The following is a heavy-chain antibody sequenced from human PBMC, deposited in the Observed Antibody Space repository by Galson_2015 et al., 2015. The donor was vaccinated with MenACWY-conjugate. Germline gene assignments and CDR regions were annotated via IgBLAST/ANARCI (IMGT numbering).Heavy chain of an antibody. CDR3: AHSGEYCSRTSCYYFDY. CDR2: IYWDADK. V-gene: IGHV2-5*02. D-gene: IGHD2-2*01. Sequence: PALVKPTQTLTLPCTFSGFSLTTTGVGVAWIRQPPGKALEWLALIYWDADKRYRASLRSRLTVTKDTSKNRGVLTMTNVDPVDTATYYCAHSGEYCSRTSCYYFDYWGQGAPVTVSS. CDR1: GFSLTTTGVG. J-gene: IGHJ4*02.